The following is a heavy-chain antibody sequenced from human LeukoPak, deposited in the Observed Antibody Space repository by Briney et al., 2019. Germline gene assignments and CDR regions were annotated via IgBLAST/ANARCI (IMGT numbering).Heavy chain of an antibody. V-gene: IGHV3-73*01. CDR3: TSILD. J-gene: IGHJ4*02. Sequence: PGGSLKLSCAASGFTISGYAMHWVRQPSGKGLEWVGRIRSKANSYATAYAASVKGRFTISRDDSKNTAHRQVNSPKTEDYAGYYCTSILDWGQGCLVTVS. CDR2: IRSKANSYAT. CDR1: GFTISGYA.